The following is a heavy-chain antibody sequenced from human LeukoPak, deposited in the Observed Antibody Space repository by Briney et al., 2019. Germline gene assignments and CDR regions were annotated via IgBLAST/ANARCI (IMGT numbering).Heavy chain of an antibody. Sequence: PGGSLRLSCAASGFTFSRIAMRWVRQAPGKGLDWVSSISSSGVSTYYADSVKGRFTISRDNSKNTLYLQMNSLRDEDTAVYYCVPHDYESVDYWGQGTLVTVSS. J-gene: IGHJ4*02. CDR3: VPHDYESVDY. CDR1: GFTFSRIA. V-gene: IGHV3-23*01. D-gene: IGHD3-22*01. CDR2: ISSSGVST.